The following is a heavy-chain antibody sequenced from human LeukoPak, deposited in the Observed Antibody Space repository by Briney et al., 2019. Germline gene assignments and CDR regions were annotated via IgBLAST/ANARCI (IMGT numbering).Heavy chain of an antibody. CDR3: ARDHEGASDPDY. V-gene: IGHV3-21*01. D-gene: IGHD1-26*01. Sequence: PGGPLRLSCAASGFTFSSYSMNWVRQAPGKGLEWVSSISSSSSYIYYADSVKGRFTISRDNAKNSLYLQMNSLRAEDTAVYYCARDHEGASDPDYWGQGTLVTVSS. CDR2: ISSSSSYI. CDR1: GFTFSSYS. J-gene: IGHJ4*02.